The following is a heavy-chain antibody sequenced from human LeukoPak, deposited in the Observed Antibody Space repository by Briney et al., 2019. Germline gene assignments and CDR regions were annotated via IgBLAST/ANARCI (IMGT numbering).Heavy chain of an antibody. D-gene: IGHD3-3*01. Sequence: PSETLSLTCTVSGRSISSYYWSWIRQPAGKGLEWIGRIYTSGSTSYNPSLKSRVTMSVDTSKNQFSLKLSSVTAADTAVYYCARGATIFGVVITWFDPWGQGTLVTVSS. CDR2: IYTSGST. V-gene: IGHV4-4*07. CDR1: GRSISSYY. J-gene: IGHJ5*02. CDR3: ARGATIFGVVITWFDP.